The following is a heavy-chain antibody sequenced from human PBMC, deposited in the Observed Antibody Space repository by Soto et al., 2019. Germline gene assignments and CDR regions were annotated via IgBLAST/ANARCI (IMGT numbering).Heavy chain of an antibody. V-gene: IGHV3-74*01. CDR1: GFTFSSYW. CDR3: ARDRFYYDSSGYPYNWFDP. J-gene: IGHJ5*02. Sequence: EVQLVESGGGLVQPGGSLRLSCAASGFTFSSYWMHWVRQAPGKGLVWVARINSDGSSTSYADSVKGRFTISRDNAKNTLYLQMNSLRAEDTAVYYCARDRFYYDSSGYPYNWFDPWGQGTLVTVSS. D-gene: IGHD3-22*01. CDR2: INSDGSST.